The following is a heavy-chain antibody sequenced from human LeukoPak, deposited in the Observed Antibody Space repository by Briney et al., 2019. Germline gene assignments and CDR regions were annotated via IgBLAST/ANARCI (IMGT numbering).Heavy chain of an antibody. D-gene: IGHD3-16*01. V-gene: IGHV4-31*03. CDR1: GGSTSRGGYY. Sequence: SETLSLTCTVSGGSTSRGGYYWSWIRQHPGKSLGWIGYIYYSGGTYYNPSLKSRVTISVETSKSKCSLWMRSVTAAETAVYYCVRDDTFAGMDVWGQGTTVTVSS. J-gene: IGHJ6*02. CDR3: VRDDTFAGMDV. CDR2: IYYSGGT.